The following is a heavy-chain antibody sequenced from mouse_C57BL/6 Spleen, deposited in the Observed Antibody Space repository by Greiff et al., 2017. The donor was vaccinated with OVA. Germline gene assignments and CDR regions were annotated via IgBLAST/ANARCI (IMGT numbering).Heavy chain of an antibody. J-gene: IGHJ1*03. CDR3: ARRYSNYWYFDV. D-gene: IGHD2-5*01. CDR1: GYTFTSYW. Sequence: QVQLQQPGAELVKPVASVKLSCKASGYTFTSYWMQWVKQRPGQGLEWIGEIDPSDSYTNYNQKFKGKATLTVDTSSSTAYMQLSSLTSEDSAVYYCARRYSNYWYFDVWGTGTTVTVSS. V-gene: IGHV1-50*01. CDR2: IDPSDSYT.